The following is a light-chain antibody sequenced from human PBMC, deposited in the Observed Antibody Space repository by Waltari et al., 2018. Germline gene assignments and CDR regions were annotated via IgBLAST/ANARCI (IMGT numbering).Light chain of an antibody. CDR3: CSYAGRTTFVL. V-gene: IGLV2-23*03. CDR2: EGT. CDR1: SNDIGTYNL. J-gene: IGLJ2*01. Sequence: QSALTQPASVSGSPGQSITISCIGTSNDIGTYNLVSWYQQHPGKAPKLISYEGTRRPAGVSDRFAGSRSGNAASLTISGIQTEDEADYYCCSYAGRTTFVLLGGGTKLTV.